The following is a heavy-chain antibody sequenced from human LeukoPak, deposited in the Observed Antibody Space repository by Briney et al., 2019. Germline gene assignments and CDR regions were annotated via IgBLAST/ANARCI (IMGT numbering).Heavy chain of an antibody. V-gene: IGHV3-21*01. D-gene: IGHD2-15*01. Sequence: PGGSLRLSCTATGFAFSRFSMNWVRQAPGKGLEWVSSITNSGSYIYYVDSVKGRFTISRDNAKNSLYLQMNSLRAEDTAVYYCVRDVGGQFDYWGQGTLVTVSS. CDR3: VRDVGGQFDY. J-gene: IGHJ4*02. CDR2: ITNSGSYI. CDR1: GFAFSRFS.